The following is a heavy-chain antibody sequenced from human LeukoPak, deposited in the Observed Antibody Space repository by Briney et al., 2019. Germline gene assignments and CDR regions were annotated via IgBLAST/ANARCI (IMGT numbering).Heavy chain of an antibody. J-gene: IGHJ6*03. CDR3: ARGTHYPHYYKDV. CDR1: GDSVSSNSAT. CDR2: TYYRSKWYN. Sequence: SQTLSLTCAISGDSVSSNSATWNWVRQSPSRGLEWLGRTYYRSKWYNDYAVSVESRITVNPDTSKNQLSLQLNSVTPEDTAVYYCARGTHYPHYYKDVWGKGTTVTVSS. V-gene: IGHV6-1*01. D-gene: IGHD1-26*01.